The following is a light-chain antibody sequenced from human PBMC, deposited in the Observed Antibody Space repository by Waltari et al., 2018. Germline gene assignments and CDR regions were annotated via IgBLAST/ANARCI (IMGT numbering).Light chain of an antibody. CDR2: GAS. Sequence: IVMTQSPATLSVSPGDRVTLSCRASQRGSGNLAWYQQKPGQAPRLLMYGASTRAAGVPTRFSGSGSGTEFTVTISSLQSEDFAVYYCQQYNDWPQTFGQGTKLETK. J-gene: IGKJ2*01. CDR3: QQYNDWPQT. CDR1: QRGSGN. V-gene: IGKV3-15*01.